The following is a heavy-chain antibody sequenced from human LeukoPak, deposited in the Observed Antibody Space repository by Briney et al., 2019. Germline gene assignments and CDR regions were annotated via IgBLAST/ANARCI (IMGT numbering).Heavy chain of an antibody. CDR1: GFTFSSYA. Sequence: GGSLRLSCAASGFTFSSYAMSWVRQAPAKGLEWVSAISGSGGSTYYADSVKGRFTISRDNSKNTLYLQMNSLRAEDTAVYYCAKPNSSSGDYYFDYWGQGTLVTVSS. CDR3: AKPNSSSGDYYFDY. V-gene: IGHV3-23*01. CDR2: ISGSGGST. J-gene: IGHJ4*02. D-gene: IGHD6-6*01.